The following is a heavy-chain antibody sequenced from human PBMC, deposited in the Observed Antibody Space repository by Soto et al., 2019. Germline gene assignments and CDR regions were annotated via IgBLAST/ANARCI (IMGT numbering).Heavy chain of an antibody. J-gene: IGHJ4*02. CDR3: ARGLYGSADF. CDR2: INGGDGKT. CDR1: GYTFNIHA. V-gene: IGHV1-3*01. Sequence: ASVKVSCKASGYTFNIHAIHWVRQAPGQRLEWMGWINGGDGKTEYSQTFQGRLTLTRDTSTTTVYMELNTLTSEDTAVYYCARGLYGSADFWGQGTLVTVSS. D-gene: IGHD3-10*01.